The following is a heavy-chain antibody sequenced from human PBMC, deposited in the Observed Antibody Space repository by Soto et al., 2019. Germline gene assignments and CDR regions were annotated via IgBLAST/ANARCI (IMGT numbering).Heavy chain of an antibody. V-gene: IGHV2-26*01. Sequence: SGPTLVNPTETLTLTCTVSEFSLSNARMGVSLIRQPPEMALEWLAHIFSNDEKSYSTSLKSRLTVSRDTSKSQVVLTMTNMDPEDTATYFCARITIPVAGAERLDHWGRGTLVTVYS. J-gene: IGHJ4*02. D-gene: IGHD6-19*01. CDR2: IFSNDEK. CDR3: ARITIPVAGAERLDH. CDR1: EFSLSNARMG.